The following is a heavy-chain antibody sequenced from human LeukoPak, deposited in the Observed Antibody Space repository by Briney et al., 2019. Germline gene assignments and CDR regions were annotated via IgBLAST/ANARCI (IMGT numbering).Heavy chain of an antibody. D-gene: IGHD2-15*01. CDR1: GGTFSSYA. CDR3: ARSFGCSGGSCYSNWFDT. CDR2: IIPIFGTA. J-gene: IGHJ5*02. V-gene: IGHV1-69*06. Sequence: SVKVSCKASGGTFSSYAISWVRQAPGQGLEWMGGIIPIFGTANYAQKFQGRVTITADKSTSTAYMELSSLRSEDTAVYYCARSFGCSGGSCYSNWFDTWGQGTWSPSPQ.